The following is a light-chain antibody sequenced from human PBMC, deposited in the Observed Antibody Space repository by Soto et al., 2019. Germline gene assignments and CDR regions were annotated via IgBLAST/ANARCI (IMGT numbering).Light chain of an antibody. J-gene: IGLJ1*01. V-gene: IGLV3-21*02. Sequence: SSELPHLPGVSVSPGQTARITCGGNNIGSKSVHWYQQKPGQAPVLVVYDDSDRPSGIPERFSGSNSGNTATLTISRVEAGDEADYYCQVWDSSSDHYAFGTGTKVTVL. CDR1: NIGSKS. CDR2: DDS. CDR3: QVWDSSSDHYA.